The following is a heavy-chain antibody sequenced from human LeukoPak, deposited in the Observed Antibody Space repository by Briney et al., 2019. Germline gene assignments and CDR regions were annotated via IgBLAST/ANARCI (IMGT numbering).Heavy chain of an antibody. CDR2: IWYDGSNK. J-gene: IGHJ4*02. D-gene: IGHD6-19*01. Sequence: GRSLRLSCVASGFTFSSYAMHWVRQAPGKGLEWVAVIWYDGSNKYYADSVKGRFTISRDNSKNTLYLQMNSLRAEDTALYYCARRDNSGWYSLDYWGQGTLVTVSS. V-gene: IGHV3-33*08. CDR3: ARRDNSGWYSLDY. CDR1: GFTFSSYA.